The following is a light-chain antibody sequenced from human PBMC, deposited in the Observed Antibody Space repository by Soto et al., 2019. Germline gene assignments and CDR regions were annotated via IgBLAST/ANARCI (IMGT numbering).Light chain of an antibody. CDR2: EVS. CDR3: SSDTSSRV. V-gene: IGLV2-14*01. J-gene: IGLJ3*02. Sequence: QSVLTQPASVSGSPGQSITISCTGTSSDVGGYNYVSWYQQHPGKAPKLMIYEVSNRPSGVSNRFSGSKSGNTASLTISGLQAEDEADYYCSSDTSSRVFGGGTKVTVL. CDR1: SSDVGGYNY.